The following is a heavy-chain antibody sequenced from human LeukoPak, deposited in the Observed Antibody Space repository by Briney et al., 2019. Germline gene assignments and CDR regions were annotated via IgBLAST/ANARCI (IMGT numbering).Heavy chain of an antibody. CDR1: GFTFSSYD. J-gene: IGHJ4*02. CDR3: ARGLGNYYDSSGYYYGSFDY. CDR2: IGTAGDT. Sequence: TGGSLRLSCAASGFTFSSYDMHWVRQATGKGLEXXXAIGTAGDTYYPGSVKGRFTISRENAKNSLYLQMNSLRAGDTAVYYCARGLGNYYDSSGYYYGSFDYWGQGTLVTVSS. V-gene: IGHV3-13*01. D-gene: IGHD3-22*01.